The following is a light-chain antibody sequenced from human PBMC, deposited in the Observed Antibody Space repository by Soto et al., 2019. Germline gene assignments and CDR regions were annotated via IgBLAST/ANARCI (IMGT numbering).Light chain of an antibody. CDR2: DVS. CDR3: QQYDSYSWT. Sequence: DIQMTQSPSTLSASVGARVTITCRASQSVRTWVAWYQHKPGKAPKLLIYDVSSLESGLPSRFSGSGSGTEFTLTISSLQPDDFATYYCQQYDSYSWTFGQGTKVDIK. CDR1: QSVRTW. V-gene: IGKV1-5*01. J-gene: IGKJ1*01.